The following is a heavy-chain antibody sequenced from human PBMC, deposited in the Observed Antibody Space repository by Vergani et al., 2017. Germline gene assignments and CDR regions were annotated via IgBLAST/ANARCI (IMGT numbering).Heavy chain of an antibody. V-gene: IGHV3-30-3*01. D-gene: IGHD4-11*01. J-gene: IGHJ4*02. CDR3: ARRIYSNYFPPYGDYDFVCLDY. Sequence: QVQLVESGGGVVQPGRSLRLSCAASGFTFSSYAMHWVRQAPGKGLEWVAVISYDGSNKYYADSVKGRFTISRDNSKNTLYLQMNSLRAEDTAVYYCARRIYSNYFPPYGDYDFVCLDYWGQGTLVTVSS. CDR2: ISYDGSNK. CDR1: GFTFSSYA.